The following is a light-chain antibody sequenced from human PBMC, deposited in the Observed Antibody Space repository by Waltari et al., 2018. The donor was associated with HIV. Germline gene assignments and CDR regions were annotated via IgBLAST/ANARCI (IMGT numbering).Light chain of an antibody. CDR2: DVS. CDR3: WSYAGSYTSV. Sequence: QSALTPPRSVSASPGQSVTISCTGTNSDVGGYDYVSWYQHHPGKAPKLLIYDVSKRPSRVPDRFSASKSGNTASLTISGLQAEDEADYYCWSYAGSYTSVFGTGTQVTVL. V-gene: IGLV2-11*01. CDR1: NSDVGGYDY. J-gene: IGLJ1*01.